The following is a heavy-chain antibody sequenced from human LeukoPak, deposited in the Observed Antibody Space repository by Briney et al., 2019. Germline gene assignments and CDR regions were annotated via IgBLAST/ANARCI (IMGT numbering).Heavy chain of an antibody. CDR1: GFTFSTYA. V-gene: IGHV3-23*01. J-gene: IGHJ6*03. CDR3: AKGSVVIVRDFYYYYMDV. CDR2: ISGSGGST. D-gene: IGHD3-3*01. Sequence: PGGSLRLSCAASGFTFSTYAMNWVRQAPGKGLEWVSGISGSGGSTYYADSVKGRFTISRDNSENTLYLQMNSLRAEDTAVYYCAKGSVVIVRDFYYYYMDVWGKGTTVTVSS.